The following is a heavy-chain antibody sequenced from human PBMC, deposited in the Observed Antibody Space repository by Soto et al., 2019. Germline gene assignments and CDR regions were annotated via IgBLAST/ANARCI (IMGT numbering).Heavy chain of an antibody. CDR2: ISYDGSNK. D-gene: IGHD6-13*01. Sequence: LRLSCAASGFTFSSYGMHWVRQAPGKGLEWVAVISYDGSNKYYADSVKGRFTISRDNSKNTLYLQMNSLRAEDTAVYYCAKAQQQLAPDFDYWGQGTLVTVSS. V-gene: IGHV3-30*18. J-gene: IGHJ4*02. CDR1: GFTFSSYG. CDR3: AKAQQQLAPDFDY.